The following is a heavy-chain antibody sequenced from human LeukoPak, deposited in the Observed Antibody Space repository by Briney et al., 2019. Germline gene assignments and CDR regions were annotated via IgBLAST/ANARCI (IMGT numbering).Heavy chain of an antibody. J-gene: IGHJ4*02. CDR1: GFTFSSYE. CDR3: ARFDSSSWYLGYYFDY. Sequence: GGSLRLSCAASGFTFSSYEMNWVRQAPGKGLEWVSYISSSGSTIYYADSVKGRFTISRDNAKNSLYLQMNSLRAEDTAVYYCARFDSSSWYLGYYFDYWGQRTLVTVSS. D-gene: IGHD6-13*01. CDR2: ISSSGSTI. V-gene: IGHV3-48*03.